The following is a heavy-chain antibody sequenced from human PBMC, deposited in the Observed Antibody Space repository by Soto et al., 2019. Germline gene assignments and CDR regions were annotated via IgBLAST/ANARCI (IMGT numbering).Heavy chain of an antibody. V-gene: IGHV4-34*01. Sequence: SEPLSLTCAVYGGSFSGYYWSWIRQPPGKGLDWIGEFNHSGSTNYNPSLKSRVTISVDTSKNQFSLKLSSVTAADTAVYYCARNYGSGSYYRRYYYYYMDVWGKGTTVTVSS. CDR3: ARNYGSGSYYRRYYYYYMDV. CDR2: FNHSGST. D-gene: IGHD3-10*01. J-gene: IGHJ6*03. CDR1: GGSFSGYY.